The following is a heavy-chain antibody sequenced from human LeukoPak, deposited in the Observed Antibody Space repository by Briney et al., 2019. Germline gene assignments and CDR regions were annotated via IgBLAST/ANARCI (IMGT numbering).Heavy chain of an antibody. CDR1: GGSISSSSYY. CDR2: IYYSGST. Sequence: PSETLSLTCTVSGGSISSSSYYWGWIRQPPGKGLEWIGSIYYSGSTYYNPSLKSRVTISVDTSKNQFSLKLSPVTAADTAVYYCARRGQYCSSTSCYPFDYWGQGTLVTVSS. J-gene: IGHJ4*02. D-gene: IGHD2-2*01. V-gene: IGHV4-39*01. CDR3: ARRGQYCSSTSCYPFDY.